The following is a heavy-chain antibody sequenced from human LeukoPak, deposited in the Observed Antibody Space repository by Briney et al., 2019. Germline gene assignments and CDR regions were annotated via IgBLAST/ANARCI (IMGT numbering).Heavy chain of an antibody. CDR3: ARVSGMMGAVIDHRHDY. Sequence: GAAVKVSCKASGYTFTSYGISWVRQAPGQGLEWMGWISSYSGNTNYAQKIQGRVTLTTDTPTSTAYMELRSLRSDDTAVYYCARVSGMMGAVIDHRHDYWGQGTLVTVSS. V-gene: IGHV1-18*01. CDR1: GYTFTSYG. D-gene: IGHD3-22*01. CDR2: ISSYSGNT. J-gene: IGHJ4*02.